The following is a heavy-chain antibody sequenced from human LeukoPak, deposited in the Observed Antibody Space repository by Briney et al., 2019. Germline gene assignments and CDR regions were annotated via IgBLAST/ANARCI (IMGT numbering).Heavy chain of an antibody. J-gene: IGHJ3*02. V-gene: IGHV1-2*02. CDR1: GYTFTSYF. CDR3: ARDPSHGAFDI. CDR2: INPNDAGT. Sequence: ASVKLSCKASGYTFTSYFIHWLRQAPGQGLEWMGDINPNDAGTQYAQKFQGRVTVTRDTSISTVYMELSRLTSDDSAVYYCARDPSHGAFDIWGQGTMVSVSS.